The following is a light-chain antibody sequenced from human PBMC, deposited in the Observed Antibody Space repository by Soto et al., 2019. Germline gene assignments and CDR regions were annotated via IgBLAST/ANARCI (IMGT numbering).Light chain of an antibody. J-gene: IGKJ1*01. CDR2: DTS. CDR3: QQYGSSAS. V-gene: IGKV3D-20*01. CDR1: QSISGY. Sequence: EIVMTQSPATLSLSPGERATLSFRASQSISGYLGWYQQKPGLAPRLILYDTSFRATGIPDRSSGSGSGTDFTLTISRLDPEDFAVYYCQQYGSSASFGQGTKVDIK.